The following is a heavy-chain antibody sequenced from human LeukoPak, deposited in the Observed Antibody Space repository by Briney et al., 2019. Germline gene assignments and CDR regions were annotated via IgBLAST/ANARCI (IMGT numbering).Heavy chain of an antibody. CDR3: ARLLWFGESNTPTYYFDY. CDR1: GGSISSSSYY. CDR2: IYYSGST. D-gene: IGHD3-10*01. V-gene: IGHV4-39*07. Sequence: SETLSLTCTVSGGSISSSSYYWGWIRQPPGKGLEWIGSIYYSGSTYYNPSLKSRVTISVDTSKNQFSLKLSSVTAADTAVYYCARLLWFGESNTPTYYFDYWGQGTLVTVSS. J-gene: IGHJ4*02.